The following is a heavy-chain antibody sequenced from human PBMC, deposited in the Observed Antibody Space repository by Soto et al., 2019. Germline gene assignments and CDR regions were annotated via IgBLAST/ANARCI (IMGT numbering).Heavy chain of an antibody. V-gene: IGHV4-39*01. CDR3: ARALFAGYMTTVRFYGMDV. D-gene: IGHD4-4*01. Sequence: SETLSLTCIVSGGSVSSRTYYWGWIRQPPGKGLEWIGSMYHTGSTYYNPSLKSRVTITVDTSKNQFSLKLTSVTGADTAMYYCARALFAGYMTTVRFYGMDVWGQGTTVTVSS. J-gene: IGHJ6*02. CDR1: GGSVSSRTYY. CDR2: MYHTGST.